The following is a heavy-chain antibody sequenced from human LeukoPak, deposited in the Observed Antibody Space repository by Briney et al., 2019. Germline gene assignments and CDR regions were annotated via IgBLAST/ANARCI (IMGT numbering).Heavy chain of an antibody. CDR2: ISYSGYNT. CDR3: AREIEFST. J-gene: IGHJ3*01. V-gene: IGHV3-23*01. Sequence: PGGSLRLSCAASGFTFTYFWMRWVRQAPGKGLDWVSLISYSGYNTYYADSVRGRFTISRDNSKDTRYLHMHSLIAEDTAIYYCAREIEFSTWGQGTMVTVSS. D-gene: IGHD3-3*02. CDR1: GFTFTYFW.